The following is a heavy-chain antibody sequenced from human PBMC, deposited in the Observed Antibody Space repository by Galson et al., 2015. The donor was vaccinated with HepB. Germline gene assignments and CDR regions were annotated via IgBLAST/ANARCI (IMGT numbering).Heavy chain of an antibody. Sequence: SVKVSCKASGYAFIGYYIHWVRQAPGQGLEWMGWINPNSGGTNYAQKLQGRVTMTTDRSTSTAYMELRSLRSDDTAVYYCARGALVVGVAATQNNWFDPWGQGTLVTVSS. J-gene: IGHJ5*02. CDR2: INPNSGGT. V-gene: IGHV1-2*02. D-gene: IGHD2-15*01. CDR3: ARGALVVGVAATQNNWFDP. CDR1: GYAFIGYY.